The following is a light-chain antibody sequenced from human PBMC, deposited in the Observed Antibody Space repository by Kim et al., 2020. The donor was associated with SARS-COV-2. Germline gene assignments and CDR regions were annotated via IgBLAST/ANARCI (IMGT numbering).Light chain of an antibody. V-gene: IGLV2-14*02. CDR3: SSYTRTHTLL. CDR2: DVY. Sequence: VSGSPGQSITNSCTGTTTDHVSWYQQYPGKAPKLMIYDVYKWPSGVSHRFSGSKSDNTASLTISGLQADDEAAYYCSSYTRTHTLLFGGGTQLTVL. CDR1: TTDH. J-gene: IGLJ2*01.